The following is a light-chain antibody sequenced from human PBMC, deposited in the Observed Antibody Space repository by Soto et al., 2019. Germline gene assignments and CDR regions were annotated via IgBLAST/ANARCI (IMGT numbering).Light chain of an antibody. Sequence: DIQMTQSPSTLSASVGDRVTITCRASPSISTWLAWYQQKPGKAPKLLIYKASSLESGVPSRFSGSGSGTEFTLTINSLQPDDFATYYCQQYNTYPLTFGGGTTVEIK. CDR2: KAS. CDR1: PSISTW. CDR3: QQYNTYPLT. V-gene: IGKV1-5*03. J-gene: IGKJ4*01.